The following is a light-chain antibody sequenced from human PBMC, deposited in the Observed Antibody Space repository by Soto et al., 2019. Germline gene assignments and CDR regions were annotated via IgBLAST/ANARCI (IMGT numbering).Light chain of an antibody. CDR1: QSVSSY. Sequence: EIVLTQSPATLSLSPGERATLSCRASQSVSSYLAWYQQKPGQAPRLLIYDASNRATGIPARFSGSGSGTDFTLTISSLEPEDFAVYYCQQPFGFGGGTKVEIK. J-gene: IGKJ4*01. V-gene: IGKV3-11*01. CDR2: DAS. CDR3: QQPFG.